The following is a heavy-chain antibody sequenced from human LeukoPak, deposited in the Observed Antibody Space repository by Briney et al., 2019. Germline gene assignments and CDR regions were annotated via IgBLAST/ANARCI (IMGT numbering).Heavy chain of an antibody. V-gene: IGHV3-9*01. CDR3: AKDMTYGSGSYKVDY. D-gene: IGHD3-10*01. J-gene: IGHJ4*02. CDR1: GFTFGDYA. Sequence: GRSLRLSCAASGFTFGDYAMHWVRQAPGKGLECGSGISWNSGRIGYADSVKGRFTISRDNAKNSLYPQMNSLRAEDTALYYCAKDMTYGSGSYKVDYWGQGTLVTVSS. CDR2: ISWNSGRI.